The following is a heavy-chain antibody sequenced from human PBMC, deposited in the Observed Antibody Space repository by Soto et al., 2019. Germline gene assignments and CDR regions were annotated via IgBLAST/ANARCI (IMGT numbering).Heavy chain of an antibody. Sequence: EASVKVSCKASGYTFITYYIHWVRQAPGQGLEWMGIINPSTGSTSYAQKFQGRVTMTRDTSTSTVYMELSSLRSEDTAVYYCARRTLDCSTTSCYMHIDYWGQGTLVTVSS. CDR3: ARRTLDCSTTSCYMHIDY. CDR1: GYTFITYY. CDR2: INPSTGST. V-gene: IGHV1-46*01. J-gene: IGHJ4*02. D-gene: IGHD2-2*01.